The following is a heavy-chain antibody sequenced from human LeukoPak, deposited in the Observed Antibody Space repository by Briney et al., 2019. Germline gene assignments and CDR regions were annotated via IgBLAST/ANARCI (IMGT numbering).Heavy chain of an antibody. V-gene: IGHV4-4*09. CDR3: ARHGYSYGSPFDY. CDR1: GVSISSYY. Sequence: SETLSLTCTVSGVSISSYYWSWIRQPPGKGLEWIGYIYTSGSTNYNPSLKSRVTISVDTSKSQFSLKLSSVTAADTAVYYCARHGYSYGSPFDYWGQGTLVTVSS. CDR2: IYTSGST. J-gene: IGHJ4*02. D-gene: IGHD5-18*01.